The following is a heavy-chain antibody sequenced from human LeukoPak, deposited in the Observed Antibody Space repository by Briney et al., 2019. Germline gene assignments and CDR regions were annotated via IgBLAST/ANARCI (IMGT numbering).Heavy chain of an antibody. CDR1: GGSISSNSYY. J-gene: IGHJ3*02. CDR2: IFYSGST. D-gene: IGHD6-13*01. Sequence: SETLSLTCTVSGGSISSNSYYWVWMRQPPGKGLEWIGNIFYSGSTYYHPSLKSRVTISVDTSKNQFSLKLSSVTAADTAVYYCARLGPGYSSTWSNDAFAIWGQGTVVTVSS. CDR3: ARLGPGYSSTWSNDAFAI. V-gene: IGHV4-39*01.